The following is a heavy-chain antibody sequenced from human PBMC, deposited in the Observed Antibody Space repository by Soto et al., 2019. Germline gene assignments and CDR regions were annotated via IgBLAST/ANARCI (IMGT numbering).Heavy chain of an antibody. J-gene: IGHJ5*02. CDR1: GGSISSGGYY. V-gene: IGHV4-31*03. Sequence: SETLSLTCTVSGGSISSGGYYWSWIRQHPGKGLEWIGYIYYSGSTYYNPSLKSRVTISVDTSKNQFSLKLSSVTAADTAVYYCARLGAYYQSLDPWGPGTLVNVSS. D-gene: IGHD2-21*01. CDR2: IYYSGST. CDR3: ARLGAYYQSLDP.